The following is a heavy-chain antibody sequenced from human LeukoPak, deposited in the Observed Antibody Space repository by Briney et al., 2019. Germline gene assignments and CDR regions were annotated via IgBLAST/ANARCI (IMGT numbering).Heavy chain of an antibody. D-gene: IGHD1-26*01. CDR1: GYSFTSYW. J-gene: IGHJ4*02. CDR2: IYPGDSDT. CDR3: ARTNIWELLLIDY. Sequence: GESLKISCNGSGYSFTSYWIGWLRQLPGKGLEWMGIIYPGDSDTRYSPSFQGQVTISADKSISTAYLQWSSLKASDTAMYYCARTNIWELLLIDYWGQGTLVTVSS. V-gene: IGHV5-51*01.